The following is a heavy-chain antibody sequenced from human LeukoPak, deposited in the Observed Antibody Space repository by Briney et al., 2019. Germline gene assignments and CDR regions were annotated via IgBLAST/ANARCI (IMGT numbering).Heavy chain of an antibody. CDR2: ISAYNGNT. V-gene: IGHV1-18*01. D-gene: IGHD5-12*01. CDR1: GHPVTISG. CDR3: ARENPGWPRPLDY. Sequence: GASVTVSSKASGHPVTISGISWARQAPGQGLEWMGWISAYNGNTNYAQKLQGRVTMTTDTSTRTAYMELRSLKSDDTSVYYCARENPGWPRPLDYWGQGRLVTVSS. J-gene: IGHJ4*02.